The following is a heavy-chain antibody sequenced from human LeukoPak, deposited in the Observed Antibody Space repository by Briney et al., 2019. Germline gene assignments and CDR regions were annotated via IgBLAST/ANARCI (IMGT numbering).Heavy chain of an antibody. D-gene: IGHD2-15*01. Sequence: GGSLRLSCAASGFTFSSYGMRWVRQAPGKGLEWVAKIENDGSKKHYADSVKGRFTISGDNAKKSLYLQVNSLRIEDTAVYYCAREGTPGYFDSWGQGTLVTVSS. CDR2: IENDGSKK. CDR1: GFTFSSYG. J-gene: IGHJ4*02. V-gene: IGHV3-7*01. CDR3: AREGTPGYFDS.